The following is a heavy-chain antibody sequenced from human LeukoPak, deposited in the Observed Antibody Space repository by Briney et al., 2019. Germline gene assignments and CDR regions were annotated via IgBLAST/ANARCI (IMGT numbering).Heavy chain of an antibody. J-gene: IGHJ4*02. Sequence: PGGSLRLSCAASGFTFSSYSMNSVRHAPGKGQGWVSAISGSGGSTYYADSVKGRFTISRDNSKNTLYLQMNSLRAEDTAVYYCAKDWYYYDSSGYYFDYWGQGTLVTVSS. CDR2: ISGSGGST. V-gene: IGHV3-23*01. CDR3: AKDWYYYDSSGYYFDY. CDR1: GFTFSSYS. D-gene: IGHD3-22*01.